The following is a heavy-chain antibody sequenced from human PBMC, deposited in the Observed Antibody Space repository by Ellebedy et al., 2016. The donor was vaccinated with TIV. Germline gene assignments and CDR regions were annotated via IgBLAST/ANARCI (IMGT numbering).Heavy chain of an antibody. CDR2: IYYSGST. CDR1: GGSISSYY. Sequence: MPSETLSLTCTVSGGSISSYYWSWIRQPPGKGLEWIGYIYYSGSTNYNPSLKSRVTISVDTSKNQFSLKLSSVTAADTAVYYCARDLARSFGEIDVWGQGTTVTVSS. D-gene: IGHD3-10*01. J-gene: IGHJ6*02. CDR3: ARDLARSFGEIDV. V-gene: IGHV4-59*01.